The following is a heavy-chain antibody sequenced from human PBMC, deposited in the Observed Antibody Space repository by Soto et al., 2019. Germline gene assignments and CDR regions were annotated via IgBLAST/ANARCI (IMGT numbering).Heavy chain of an antibody. D-gene: IGHD1-7*01. CDR3: ASRDPGTSVDY. V-gene: IGHV4-4*02. Sequence: GTLSLTCAFSGGSFTSNNWWTCFRQPPGQGLEWIGEIYRTGSTNYNPSLKSRVTISLDKSENQFSLKVTSLTAADTAVYYCASRDPGTSVDYWGQGTLVTVSS. J-gene: IGHJ4*02. CDR2: IYRTGST. CDR1: GGSFTSNNW.